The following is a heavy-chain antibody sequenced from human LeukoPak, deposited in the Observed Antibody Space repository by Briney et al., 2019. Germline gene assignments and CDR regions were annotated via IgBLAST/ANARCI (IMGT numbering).Heavy chain of an antibody. V-gene: IGHV3-23*01. D-gene: IGHD4-23*01. CDR1: GFTFSGYG. CDR3: AKGGDYGGRSRGAMDV. CDR2: ISGSGGST. J-gene: IGHJ6*04. Sequence: GGSLRLSCAASGFTFSGYGMSWVRQAPGKGLEWVSAISGSGGSTYYADSVKGRFTISRDNSKNTLYLQMNSLRAEDTAVYYCAKGGDYGGRSRGAMDVWGKGTTVTISS.